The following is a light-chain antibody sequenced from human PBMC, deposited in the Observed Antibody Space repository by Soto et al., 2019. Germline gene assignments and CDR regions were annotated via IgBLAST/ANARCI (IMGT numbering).Light chain of an antibody. CDR2: DVS. V-gene: IGLV2-14*01. J-gene: IGLJ2*01. Sequence: QSVLTQPASVSGSPGQSITISCTGTSSDVGGYNYVSWYQQHPGKAPKLMIYDVSNRPSGVSNRFSGSKSGNTASLTISGLQAEDEADYYCNSYTSGSTLVVFGGGTKLTVL. CDR1: SSDVGGYNY. CDR3: NSYTSGSTLVV.